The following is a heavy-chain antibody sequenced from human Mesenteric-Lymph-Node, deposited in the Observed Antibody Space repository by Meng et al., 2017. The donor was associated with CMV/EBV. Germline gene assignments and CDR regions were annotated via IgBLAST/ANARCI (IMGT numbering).Heavy chain of an antibody. D-gene: IGHD1-26*01. Sequence: ASGYPFTTYGISWVRQARGQGLEWMGWISVYDGKTIYAQKFQGRVTMTTDTSTSSAYMELRSLKSDDTALYYCARDHPSYSASPHLYWGQGTLVTVSS. CDR1: GYPFTTYG. V-gene: IGHV1-18*01. CDR3: ARDHPSYSASPHLY. J-gene: IGHJ4*02. CDR2: ISVYDGKT.